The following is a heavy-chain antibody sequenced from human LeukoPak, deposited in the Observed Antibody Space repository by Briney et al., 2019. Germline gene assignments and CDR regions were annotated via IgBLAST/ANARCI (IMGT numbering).Heavy chain of an antibody. CDR1: GFTFSSYS. CDR2: ISGSGGST. D-gene: IGHD1-1*01. Sequence: PGGSLRLSCAASGFTFSSYSMNWVRQAPGKGLEWVSAISGSGGSTYYADSVKGRFTISRDNSKNTLYLQMNSLRAEDTAVYYCAKVPGGNFFYYYYMDVWGKGTTVTISS. CDR3: AKVPGGNFFYYYYMDV. J-gene: IGHJ6*03. V-gene: IGHV3-23*01.